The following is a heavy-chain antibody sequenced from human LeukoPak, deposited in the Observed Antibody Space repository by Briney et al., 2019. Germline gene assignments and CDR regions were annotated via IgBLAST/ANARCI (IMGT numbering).Heavy chain of an antibody. D-gene: IGHD5-18*01. J-gene: IGHJ4*02. CDR1: GFTFTNAC. CDR2: IKSQNDGGTT. Sequence: GGSLTLSCKGSGFTFTNACMSWVRLAPGKGLEWVGHIKSQNDGGTTDYAAPVKGRFTISRDDSKNTLYLQLNSLKTEDTAVYYCTTGTWIQLWLADYWGQGTLVTVSS. CDR3: TTGTWIQLWLADY. V-gene: IGHV3-15*01.